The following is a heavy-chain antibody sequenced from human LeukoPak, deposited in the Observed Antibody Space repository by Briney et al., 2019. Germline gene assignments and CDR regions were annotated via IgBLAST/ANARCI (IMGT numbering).Heavy chain of an antibody. V-gene: IGHV3-21*01. J-gene: IGHJ4*02. CDR3: ARDIAGRELLDY. D-gene: IGHD1-26*01. CDR2: ISSSSHYI. Sequence: GGSLRLSCAASGFTFSSYSVNWVRQAPGKGLEWVSSISSSSHYIYHADSVKGRFTISRDNAKNSLYLQMNSLRVEDTAVYYCARDIAGRELLDYWGQGTLVTVSS. CDR1: GFTFSSYS.